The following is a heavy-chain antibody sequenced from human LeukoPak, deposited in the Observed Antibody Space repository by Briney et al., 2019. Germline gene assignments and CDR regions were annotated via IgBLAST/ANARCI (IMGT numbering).Heavy chain of an antibody. CDR1: GFTFSYYT. CDR3: ARDDYNNYYYYTGMDV. J-gene: IGHJ6*02. CDR2: IGSGSDYI. D-gene: IGHD4-4*01. Sequence: GGSLRLSCAASGFTFSYYTMNWVRQAPGKGLELVSSIGSGSDYISSADSVKGRFTISRDNAKNLLFLQMNSLRAEDTAVYYCARDDYNNYYYYTGMDVWGQGTTVTVSS. V-gene: IGHV3-21*01.